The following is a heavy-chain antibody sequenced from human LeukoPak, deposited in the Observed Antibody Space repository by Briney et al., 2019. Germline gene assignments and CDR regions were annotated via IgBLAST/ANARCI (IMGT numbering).Heavy chain of an antibody. CDR3: ARVPYSSRWYRYYFDY. CDR1: GGSISIDH. V-gene: IGHV4-59*01. D-gene: IGHD6-13*01. CDR2: IYTSGGT. Sequence: SETLSLTCSVSGGSISIDHWSWVRQPPGKGLEWIGYIYTSGGTAYNPSLNTRVTLSVDTSNNPFSLKLSSVNAADTAVYYCARVPYSSRWYRYYFDYWGQGTLVTVSS. J-gene: IGHJ4*02.